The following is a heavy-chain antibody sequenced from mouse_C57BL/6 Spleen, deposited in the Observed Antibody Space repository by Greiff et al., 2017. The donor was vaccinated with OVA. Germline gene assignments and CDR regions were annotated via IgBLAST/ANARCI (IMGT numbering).Heavy chain of an antibody. D-gene: IGHD1-1*01. CDR1: GYTFTDYE. CDR2: IDPETGGT. V-gene: IGHV1-15*01. CDR3: TKITTVVATEDAMDY. J-gene: IGHJ4*01. Sequence: QVQLQQSGAELVRPGASVTLSCKASGYTFTDYEMHWVKQTPVHGLEWIGAIDPETGGTAYNQKFKGKAILTADKSSSTAYMQLSSLTTEDSAVYYCTKITTVVATEDAMDYWGQGTSVTVSS.